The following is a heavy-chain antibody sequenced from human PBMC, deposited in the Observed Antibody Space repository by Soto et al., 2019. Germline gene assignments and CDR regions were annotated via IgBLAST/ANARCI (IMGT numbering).Heavy chain of an antibody. CDR2: ISGYNGNT. CDR3: ACDERAYWSGDNCEHYFDY. V-gene: IGHV1-18*01. Sequence: QAQLVQSGAEVKKPGASVKVSCKTSGYTFTTYGVSWVRQTPGLGLEWMGWISGYNGNTNSAPKFQGRVSMTTDTSTSTAYMELRSLRSDDTAVYYCACDERAYWSGDNCEHYFDYGVQGTLVTVSS. J-gene: IGHJ4*02. D-gene: IGHD2-15*01. CDR1: GYTFTTYG.